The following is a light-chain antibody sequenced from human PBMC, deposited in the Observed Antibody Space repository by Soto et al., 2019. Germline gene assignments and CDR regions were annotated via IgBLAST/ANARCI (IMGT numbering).Light chain of an antibody. Sequence: QLVLTQPPSASGTPGQRVTISCSGSSSNIGSNYVYWYQQLPGTAPKLLIYRNNQRPSGVPDRFSGSKSGTSASLAISGLRSEDEADYFCKSYAGSNTYVFGSGTKLTVL. CDR2: RNN. CDR1: SSNIGSNY. V-gene: IGLV1-47*01. CDR3: KSYAGSNTYV. J-gene: IGLJ1*01.